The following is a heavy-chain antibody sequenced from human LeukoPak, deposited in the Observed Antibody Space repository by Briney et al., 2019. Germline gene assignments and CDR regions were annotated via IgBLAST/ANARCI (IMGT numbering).Heavy chain of an antibody. D-gene: IGHD6-19*01. Sequence: GGSLRLSCAASGFTFSSYSMNWVRQAPGKGLEWVSSISSSSSYIYYADSVKGRFTISRDNAKNSLYLQMNSLRDEDTAVYYCARDPSVSGTGWFDPWGQGTLVTVSS. V-gene: IGHV3-21*01. CDR1: GFTFSSYS. J-gene: IGHJ5*02. CDR2: ISSSSSYI. CDR3: ARDPSVSGTGWFDP.